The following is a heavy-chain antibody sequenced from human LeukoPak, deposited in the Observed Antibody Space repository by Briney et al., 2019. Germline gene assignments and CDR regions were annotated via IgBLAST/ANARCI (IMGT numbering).Heavy chain of an antibody. CDR3: AKDNYYDTSAFVDY. D-gene: IGHD3-22*01. CDR2: ISYDGSNQ. CDR1: GFTFSSYG. V-gene: IGHV3-30*18. J-gene: IGHJ4*02. Sequence: QPGGSLRLSCAASGFTFSSYGMHWVRQAPGKGLEWVAAISYDGSNQYYADSVKGRFTISRDNSKNTLYLQMNSLRAEDTAVYYCAKDNYYDTSAFVDYWGQGTMVTVSS.